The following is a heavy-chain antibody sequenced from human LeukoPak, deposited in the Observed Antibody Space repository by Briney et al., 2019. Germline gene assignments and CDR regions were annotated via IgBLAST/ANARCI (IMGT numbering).Heavy chain of an antibody. CDR1: GFAFSSYA. D-gene: IGHD2-15*01. CDR2: ISGSGGST. V-gene: IGHV3-23*01. Sequence: GGSLRLSCAASGFAFSSYAMSWVRQAPGKGLEWVSAISGSGGSTYYADSVKGRFTISRDNSKNTLYLQMNSLRAEDTAVYYCAKCGPHPPVGYCSGGSCFYYFDYWGQGTLVTVSS. J-gene: IGHJ4*02. CDR3: AKCGPHPPVGYCSGGSCFYYFDY.